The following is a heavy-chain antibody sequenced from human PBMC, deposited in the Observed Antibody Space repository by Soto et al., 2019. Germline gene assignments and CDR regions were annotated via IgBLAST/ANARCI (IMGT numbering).Heavy chain of an antibody. CDR3: TGDPPTGSPGIDY. D-gene: IGHD2-15*01. CDR1: GFTFSSYA. J-gene: IGHJ4*02. V-gene: IGHV3-23*01. Sequence: SLRLSCAASGFTFSSYAMSWVRQAPGKGLEWVSAISGSGGTTDYAAPVKGRFSISRDDSQNTLYLQMNSLKTEDTAVYFCTGDPPTGSPGIDYWGQGTLVTVSS. CDR2: ISGSGGTT.